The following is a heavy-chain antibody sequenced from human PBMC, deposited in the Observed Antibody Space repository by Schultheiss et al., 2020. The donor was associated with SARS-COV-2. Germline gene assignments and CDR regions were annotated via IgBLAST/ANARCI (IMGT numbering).Heavy chain of an antibody. J-gene: IGHJ4*02. CDR3: ARIPLGGLFDY. V-gene: IGHV2-5*08. Sequence: SGPTLVKPTQTLTLTCTFSGFSLSTSGMCVSWIRQPPGKALEWLAPIYWNDDKRYSPSLKSRLTITKDTSKNQVVLTMTNMDPVDTATYYCARIPLGGLFDYWGQGTLVTVSS. CDR1: GFSLSTSGMC. CDR2: IYWNDDK. D-gene: IGHD5-18*01.